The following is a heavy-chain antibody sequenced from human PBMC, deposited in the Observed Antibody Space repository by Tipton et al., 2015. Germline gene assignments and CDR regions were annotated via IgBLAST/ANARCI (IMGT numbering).Heavy chain of an antibody. Sequence: TLSLTCTISGDSISRSTYYWGWIRQPPGKGLEWIGSMHYRGSTYYNPSLKSRVSISADTSKTLFFLNLSSVTPADTAVFYCARHYYDNSGYYYKGIDHRGQGALVTVSS. V-gene: IGHV4-39*01. CDR1: GDSISRSTYY. J-gene: IGHJ5*02. D-gene: IGHD3-22*01. CDR3: ARHYYDNSGYYYKGIDH. CDR2: MHYRGST.